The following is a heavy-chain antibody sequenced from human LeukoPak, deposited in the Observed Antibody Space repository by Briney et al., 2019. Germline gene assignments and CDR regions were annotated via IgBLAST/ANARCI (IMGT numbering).Heavy chain of an antibody. V-gene: IGHV3-23*01. Sequence: GGSLRLSCAASGFTFSSYAMSWVRQAPGKGPEWVSAISGSGGSTYYADSVKGRFTISRDNSKNTLYLQMNSLRAEDTAVYYCAKQRAYATMTHFDYWGQGTLVTVSS. CDR2: ISGSGGST. D-gene: IGHD3-22*01. CDR3: AKQRAYATMTHFDY. CDR1: GFTFSSYA. J-gene: IGHJ4*02.